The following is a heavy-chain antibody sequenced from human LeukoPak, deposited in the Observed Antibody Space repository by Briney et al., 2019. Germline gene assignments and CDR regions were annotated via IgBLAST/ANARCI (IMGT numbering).Heavy chain of an antibody. J-gene: IGHJ4*02. CDR2: MNVEGSVT. D-gene: IGHD4-23*01. CDR1: GFTVSSYW. Sequence: PGGSLRLSCAASGFTVSSYWMHWVRQVPGKGLVWVSRMNVEGSVTSYADFVKGRFTISRDIAKNTLYLQMNTLTAEDTAVYYCARDFGGNSDFWGQGTLVTASS. V-gene: IGHV3-74*01. CDR3: ARDFGGNSDF.